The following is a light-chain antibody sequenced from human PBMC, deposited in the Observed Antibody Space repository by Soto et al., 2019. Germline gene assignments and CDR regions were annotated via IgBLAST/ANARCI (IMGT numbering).Light chain of an antibody. CDR1: SSDVGAHDF. Sequence: QSVLTQPASVSGSPGQSITISCSGTSSDVGAHDFVSWYQHHPDKAPKVIIFEVTKRPSGVSNRFSGSKTGNTASLTISGLQAEVEADYYCNSYTLSKTVIFGGGTKLTVL. CDR3: NSYTLSKTVI. V-gene: IGLV2-14*01. CDR2: EVT. J-gene: IGLJ2*01.